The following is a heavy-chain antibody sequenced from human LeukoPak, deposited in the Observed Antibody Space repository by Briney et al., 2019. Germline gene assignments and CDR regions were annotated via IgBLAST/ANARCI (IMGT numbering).Heavy chain of an antibody. V-gene: IGHV3-53*05. CDR2: IYSDGRT. D-gene: IGHD5-24*01. CDR1: GFTVSSNY. Sequence: GGSLRLSCAASGFTVSSNYMSWVRQAPGKGLEWVSVIYSDGRTYYADSVKGRFTISRDNSKNTLYLQMNSLRAEDTAVYYCAKGWGMATIMTYFDYWGQGTLVTVSS. CDR3: AKGWGMATIMTYFDY. J-gene: IGHJ4*02.